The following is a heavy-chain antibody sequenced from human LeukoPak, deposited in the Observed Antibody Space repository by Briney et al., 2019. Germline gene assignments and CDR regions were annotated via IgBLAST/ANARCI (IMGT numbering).Heavy chain of an antibody. D-gene: IGHD4-17*01. CDR3: ARDWGFGDSEDWFDP. Sequence: SETLSLTCNVSGYSLNRGYYWGWIRQPPGKGLEWSGSVHHSGTTYYNPSLRSRVTISVDKSKNQISLEVTSVTAADTAVYYCARDWGFGDSEDWFDPWGQGTLVTVSS. CDR1: GYSLNRGYY. CDR2: VHHSGTT. V-gene: IGHV4-38-2*02. J-gene: IGHJ5*02.